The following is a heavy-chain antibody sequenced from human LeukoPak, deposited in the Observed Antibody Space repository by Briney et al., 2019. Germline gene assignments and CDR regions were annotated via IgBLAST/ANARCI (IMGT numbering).Heavy chain of an antibody. D-gene: IGHD6-19*01. CDR2: IYYSGST. CDR3: ARASGWYFSDAFDI. J-gene: IGHJ3*02. Sequence: SETLSLTCTVSGGSISSYYWSWIRQPPGKGLEWIGYIYYSGSTTYNPSLKSRVTISVDTSKNQFSLKLSSVTAADTAVYYCARASGWYFSDAFDIWGQGTMVTVSS. V-gene: IGHV4-59*01. CDR1: GGSISSYY.